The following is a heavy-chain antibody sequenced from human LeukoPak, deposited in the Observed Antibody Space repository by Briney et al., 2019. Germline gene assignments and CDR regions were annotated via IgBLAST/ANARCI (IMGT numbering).Heavy chain of an antibody. CDR1: GGSISSYY. CDR3: ARDLRGGLDAFDI. J-gene: IGHJ3*02. V-gene: IGHV4-59*01. Sequence: SETLSLTCTVSGGSISSYYWSWIRQPPGKGLEWIGYIYYSGSTNYNPSLKSRVTISVDTSKNRFSLKLSSVTAADTAVYYCARDLRGGLDAFDIWGQGTMVTVSS. CDR2: IYYSGST. D-gene: IGHD2-15*01.